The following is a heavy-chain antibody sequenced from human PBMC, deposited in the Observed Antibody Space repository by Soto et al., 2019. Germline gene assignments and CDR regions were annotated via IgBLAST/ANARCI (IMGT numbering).Heavy chain of an antibody. J-gene: IGHJ4*02. D-gene: IGHD6-19*01. Sequence: SETLSLTCAVSGYSISSGYYCGWIRQPPGKGVEWIGSIYHSGNTYYNPSLKSRVTISVDTSKNHFSLKLSSVTAADTAVYYCARARIVVAGTIVDYWGQGTLVTVSS. CDR3: ARARIVVAGTIVDY. CDR2: IYHSGNT. CDR1: GYSISSGYY. V-gene: IGHV4-38-2*01.